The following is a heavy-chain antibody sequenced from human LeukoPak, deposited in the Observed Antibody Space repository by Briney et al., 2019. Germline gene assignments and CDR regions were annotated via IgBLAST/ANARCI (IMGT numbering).Heavy chain of an antibody. CDR3: AKTTHYDFWSDDAFDI. CDR1: GFTFSSYA. Sequence: PGGSLRLSCAASGFTFSSYAMSWVRQAPGKGLEWVSAISGSGGSTYYADSVKGRFTISRDNSKNTLYLQMNSLRAEDTAVYYCAKTTHYDFWSDDAFDIWGQGTMVTVSS. J-gene: IGHJ3*02. CDR2: ISGSGGST. D-gene: IGHD3-3*01. V-gene: IGHV3-23*01.